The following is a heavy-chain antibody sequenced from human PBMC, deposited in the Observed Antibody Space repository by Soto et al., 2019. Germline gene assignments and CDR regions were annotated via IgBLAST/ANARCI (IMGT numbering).Heavy chain of an antibody. D-gene: IGHD1-1*01. V-gene: IGHV4-39*01. CDR1: GGSISSSSYY. J-gene: IGHJ2*01. Sequence: QLQLQESGPGLVKPSETLSLTCTVSGGSISSSSYYWGWIRQPPGKGLEWIGSIYYSGSTYYNPSLKSRVAISVDASKNQFSLKLSSVTAADTAVYYCARHWTERSDGYFDLWVRGTLVTVSS. CDR3: ARHWTERSDGYFDL. CDR2: IYYSGST.